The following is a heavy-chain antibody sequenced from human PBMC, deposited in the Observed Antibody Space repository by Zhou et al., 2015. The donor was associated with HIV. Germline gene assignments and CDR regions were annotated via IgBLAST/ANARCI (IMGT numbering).Heavy chain of an antibody. J-gene: IGHJ4*02. Sequence: EVQLVESGGTWIQPGRSLRLSCAASGFSFDDYAMYWVRQAPGKGLEWVAGIPWNSAPLAYAASVQGRFTISRDNSKNTVYLQMSRLRGEDAAIYYCAQHRFANSGWNFAQWGQGTLVTVAS. CDR3: AQHRFANSGWNFAQ. V-gene: IGHV3-9*01. D-gene: IGHD6-19*01. CDR1: GFSFDDYA. CDR2: IPWNSAPL.